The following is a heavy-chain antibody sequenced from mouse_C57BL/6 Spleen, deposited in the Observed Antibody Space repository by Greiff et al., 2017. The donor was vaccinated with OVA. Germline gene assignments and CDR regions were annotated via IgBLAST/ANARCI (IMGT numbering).Heavy chain of an antibody. J-gene: IGHJ4*01. CDR2: IDPENGDT. CDR1: GFNIKDDY. D-gene: IGHD1-1*01. Sequence: VQLQQSGAELVRPGASVKLSCTASGFNIKDDYMNWVKQRPEQGLEWIGWIDPENGDTEYASKFQGKATITADTSSNTAYLQLSSLTSEDTAVYYCTTATVVADAMDYWGQGTSVTVSS. CDR3: TTATVVADAMDY. V-gene: IGHV14-4*01.